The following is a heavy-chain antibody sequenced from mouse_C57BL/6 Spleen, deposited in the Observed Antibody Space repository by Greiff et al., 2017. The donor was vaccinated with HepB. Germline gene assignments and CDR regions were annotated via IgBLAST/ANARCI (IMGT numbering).Heavy chain of an antibody. V-gene: IGHV1-82*01. CDR3: ARSLGYFDY. CDR2: IYPGDGDT. Sequence: VQLQQSGPELVKPGASVKISCKASGYAFSSSWMNWVKQRPGKGLEWIGRIYPGDGDTNYNGKFKGKATLTADKSSSTAYMQLSSLTSEDSAVYFCARSLGYFDYWGQGTTLTVSS. D-gene: IGHD4-1*01. J-gene: IGHJ2*01. CDR1: GYAFSSSW.